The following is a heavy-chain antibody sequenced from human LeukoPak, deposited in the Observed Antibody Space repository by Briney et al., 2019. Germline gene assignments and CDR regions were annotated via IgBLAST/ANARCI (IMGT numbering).Heavy chain of an antibody. CDR2: ISSSSSTI. V-gene: IGHV3-48*02. CDR1: GFAVSNNY. J-gene: IGHJ4*02. CDR3: ATQNLVHRAYYFDY. D-gene: IGHD6-6*01. Sequence: GGSLRLSCAASGFAVSNNYMTWVRQAPGKGLEWVSYISSSSSTIYYADSVKGRFTISRDNAKNSLYLQMNSLRDEDTAVYYCATQNLVHRAYYFDYWGQGTLVTVSS.